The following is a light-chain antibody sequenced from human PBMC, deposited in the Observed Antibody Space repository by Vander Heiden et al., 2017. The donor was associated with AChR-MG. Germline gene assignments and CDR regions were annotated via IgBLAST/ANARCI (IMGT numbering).Light chain of an antibody. CDR2: AAS. V-gene: IGKV1-39*01. CDR3: QQSYSTLFT. CDR1: QSISSY. Sequence: DIQMTQSPSSLSASVGDRVTITCRASQSISSYVNWYQQKPGKAPKLLIDAASSLQSGVPSRFSGSGSGTDFTLTISSLQPEDFATYYCQQSYSTLFTFGPGTKVDIK. J-gene: IGKJ3*01.